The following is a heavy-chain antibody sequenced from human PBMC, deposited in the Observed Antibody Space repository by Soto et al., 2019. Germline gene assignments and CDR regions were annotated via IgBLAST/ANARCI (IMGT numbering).Heavy chain of an antibody. Sequence: QVQLVESGGGVVQPGRSLRLSRAASGFVFSACGMHWVRQAPGTGLEWVALISHDGSKKYYADSVQGRFTVSRDKSNNTMYLQMNSLSAEDTAIYYCAKDRGRGSGTYYHYWGQGTLVTVSS. J-gene: IGHJ4*02. CDR3: AKDRGRGSGTYYHY. CDR1: GFVFSACG. V-gene: IGHV3-30*18. CDR2: ISHDGSKK. D-gene: IGHD3-10*01.